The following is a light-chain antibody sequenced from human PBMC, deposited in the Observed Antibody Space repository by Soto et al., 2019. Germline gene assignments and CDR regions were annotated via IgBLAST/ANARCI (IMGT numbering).Light chain of an antibody. CDR2: QDS. Sequence: SYELTQPPSVSVSPGQTASITCSGDGLGNKYTCWYQQKPGQSPVLVIYQDSRRPSGIPERFSGSNSGNTATLTISGTQAMDEADYYCQAWDRYSRVFGGGTKVTVL. V-gene: IGLV3-1*01. CDR3: QAWDRYSRV. CDR1: GLGNKY. J-gene: IGLJ2*01.